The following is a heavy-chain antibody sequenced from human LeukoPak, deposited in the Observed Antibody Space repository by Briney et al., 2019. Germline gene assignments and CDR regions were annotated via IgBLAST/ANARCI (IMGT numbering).Heavy chain of an antibody. CDR3: ARGDLYGMAV. Sequence: GRSLRLSCEVSGFTFSSYAMHWVRQAPGKGLEWVAVISYDGSDKYYADSVKGRFTVSRDNSKNTLYLQMNSLRAEDTAMYYCARGDLYGMAVWGQGTTVTVSS. V-gene: IGHV3-30-3*01. CDR1: GFTFSSYA. J-gene: IGHJ6*02. CDR2: ISYDGSDK.